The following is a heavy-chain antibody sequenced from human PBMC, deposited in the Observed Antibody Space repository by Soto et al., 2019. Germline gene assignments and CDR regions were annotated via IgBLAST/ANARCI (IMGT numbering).Heavy chain of an antibody. V-gene: IGHV1-46*01. D-gene: IGHD2-2*01. CDR1: GYTFTSYY. Sequence: ASVKVSCKASGYTFTSYYMHWVRQAPGQGLEWMGIINPSGGSTSYAQKFQGRVTMTRDTSTSTVYMELSSLRSEDTAVYYCAGEVPAAIPYYYYGMDVWGQGTKVTVSS. CDR2: INPSGGST. CDR3: AGEVPAAIPYYYYGMDV. J-gene: IGHJ6*02.